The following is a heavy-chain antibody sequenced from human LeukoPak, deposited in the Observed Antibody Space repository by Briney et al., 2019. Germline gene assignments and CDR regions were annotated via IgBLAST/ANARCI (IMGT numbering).Heavy chain of an antibody. CDR1: EFTFSKAW. J-gene: IGHJ4*02. CDR2: IKSKTDGGTT. V-gene: IGHV3-15*01. CDR3: TTEVPGPYFDY. Sequence: RGSLRLSCAASEFTFSKAWMSWVRQAPGKGLEWVGRIKSKTDGGTTDYAAPVIGRFTISRDDSKNTLYLQMNSLKTEDTAVYYCTTEVPGPYFDYWGQGTLVTVSS. D-gene: IGHD2-8*02.